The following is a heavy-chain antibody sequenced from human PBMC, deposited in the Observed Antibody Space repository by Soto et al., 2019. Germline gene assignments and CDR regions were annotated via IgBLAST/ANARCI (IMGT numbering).Heavy chain of an antibody. CDR3: PRELGGGTSGRYHFDY. Sequence: SETLSLTCTVSGGSMSSHYWSWIRQPPGKGLVWIGYVHYSGATNYNPSLKSRVTISVDTSKKQLSLKLSSVTAADTAVYYCPRELGGGTSGRYHFDYWGQGTLVTVAS. V-gene: IGHV4-59*11. CDR2: VHYSGAT. CDR1: GGSMSSHY. D-gene: IGHD6-19*01. J-gene: IGHJ4*02.